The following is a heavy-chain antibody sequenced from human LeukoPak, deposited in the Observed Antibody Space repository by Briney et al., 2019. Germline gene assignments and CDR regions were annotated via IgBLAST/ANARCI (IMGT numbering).Heavy chain of an antibody. Sequence: PGGSLRLSCTASGFTFGDYAMSWVRQAPGKGLEWVGFIRSKAYSGTTEYAASVKGRFTISRDDSKSIAYLQMNSLKTEDTAVYYCTRDSVGYQLLLAPFDYWGQGTLVTVSS. J-gene: IGHJ4*02. CDR2: IRSKAYSGTT. CDR1: GFTFGDYA. D-gene: IGHD2-2*01. CDR3: TRDSVGYQLLLAPFDY. V-gene: IGHV3-49*04.